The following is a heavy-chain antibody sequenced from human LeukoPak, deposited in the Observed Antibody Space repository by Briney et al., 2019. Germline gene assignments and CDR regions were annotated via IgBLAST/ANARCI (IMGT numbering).Heavy chain of an antibody. Sequence: GESLKISCKGSGYSFTSYWVGWVRQMPGKGLEWMGIIYPGDSDTRYSPSFQGQVTIAADKAISTACRQWSSLKAADTAMYYCARVRGDIVATIGFDYWGQGTLVTVSS. V-gene: IGHV5-51*01. D-gene: IGHD5-12*01. CDR3: ARVRGDIVATIGFDY. CDR1: GYSFTSYW. CDR2: IYPGDSDT. J-gene: IGHJ4*02.